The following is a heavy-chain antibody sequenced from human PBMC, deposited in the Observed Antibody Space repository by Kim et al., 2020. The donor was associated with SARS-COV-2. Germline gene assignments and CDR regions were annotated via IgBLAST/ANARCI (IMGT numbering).Heavy chain of an antibody. CDR3: ARRQYTSGWYYFDY. V-gene: IGHV3-74*01. J-gene: IGHJ4*02. D-gene: IGHD6-19*01. Sequence: ADSVKGRFTISRDKDKNTLYLQMNSLRAEDTAVYYCARRQYTSGWYYFDYWGQGTLVTVSS.